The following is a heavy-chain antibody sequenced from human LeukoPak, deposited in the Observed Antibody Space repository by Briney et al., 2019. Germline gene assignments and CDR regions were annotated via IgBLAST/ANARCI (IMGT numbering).Heavy chain of an antibody. Sequence: GGSLRLSCAASGFTFSSYAMSWVRQAPGKGLEWVSAISGSGGSTYYADSVKGRFTISRDNSKNTLYLQMNSLRAEDTAVYYCAGGGSGSYYPLDYWGQGTLVTVSS. CDR1: GFTFSSYA. J-gene: IGHJ4*02. D-gene: IGHD3-10*01. V-gene: IGHV3-23*01. CDR2: ISGSGGST. CDR3: AGGGSGSYYPLDY.